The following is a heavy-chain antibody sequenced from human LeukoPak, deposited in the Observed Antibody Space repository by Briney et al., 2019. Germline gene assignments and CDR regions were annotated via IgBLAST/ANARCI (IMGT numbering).Heavy chain of an antibody. V-gene: IGHV3-21*01. Sequence: GGSLRLSCAASGFTFSSYSMNWVRQAPGKGLEWVSSISSSSSYIYYADSVKGRFTISRDNAKNSLYLQMISLRAENTAVYYCARERGKIAVAAFDIWGQGTMVTVSS. D-gene: IGHD6-19*01. J-gene: IGHJ3*02. CDR3: ARERGKIAVAAFDI. CDR2: ISSSSSYI. CDR1: GFTFSSYS.